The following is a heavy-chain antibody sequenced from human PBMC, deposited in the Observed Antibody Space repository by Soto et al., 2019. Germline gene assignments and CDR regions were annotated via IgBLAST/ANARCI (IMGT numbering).Heavy chain of an antibody. V-gene: IGHV4-59*01. J-gene: IGHJ4*02. CDR2: IHNGERT. Sequence: LSLTCSVSGASISSYYWSWFRQAPGKGLEYIGYIHNGERTNYNPSLESRVTISADTSKNQFSLRLSSVTAADTAMYYCSYGDSPGPIDHWGQGTLVTVSS. D-gene: IGHD4-17*01. CDR3: SYGDSPGPIDH. CDR1: GASISSYY.